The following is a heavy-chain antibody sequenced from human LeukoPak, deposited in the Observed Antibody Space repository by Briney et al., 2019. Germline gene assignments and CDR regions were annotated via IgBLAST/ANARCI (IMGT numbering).Heavy chain of an antibody. CDR2: IKSKPDGRTT. CDR1: GFTFTNAW. D-gene: IGHD6-6*01. J-gene: IGHJ4*02. Sequence: GGSLRLSCAVSGFTFTNAWMNWVRQGPGKGVEWVGRIKSKPDGRTTDYAAPVKGRFTISRDDSKNTLYLQKNSLKTEETAVYYCTTSWYWGQGTLVTVSS. CDR3: TTSWY. V-gene: IGHV3-15*01.